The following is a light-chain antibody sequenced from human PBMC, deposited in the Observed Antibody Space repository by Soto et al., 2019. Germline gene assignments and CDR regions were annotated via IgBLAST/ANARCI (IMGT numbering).Light chain of an antibody. CDR1: SSNIGAGYD. J-gene: IGLJ3*02. CDR2: GNS. Sequence: QSVLTQPPSVSGAPGQRVXXXCTGSSSNIGAGYDVHWYQQLPGTAPKLLIYGNSNRPSGVPDRFSGSKSGTSASLAITGLQAEDEADYYCQSYDSSLSEVFGGGTKLTVL. CDR3: QSYDSSLSEV. V-gene: IGLV1-40*01.